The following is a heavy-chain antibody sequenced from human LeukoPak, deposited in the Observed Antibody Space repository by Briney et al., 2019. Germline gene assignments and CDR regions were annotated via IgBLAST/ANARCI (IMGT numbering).Heavy chain of an antibody. J-gene: IGHJ4*02. V-gene: IGHV1-18*01. CDR1: GYTFTSYG. CDR2: ISAYNGNT. D-gene: IGHD3-10*01. CDR3: ARDLTILWFGGLDY. Sequence: ASVKVSCKASGYTFTSYGISWVRQAPGQGLEWMGWISAYNGNTNYAQKLQGRVTMTTDTSTSTAYMELRSLRSDDTAVYYCARDLTILWFGGLDYWGQGILVTVSS.